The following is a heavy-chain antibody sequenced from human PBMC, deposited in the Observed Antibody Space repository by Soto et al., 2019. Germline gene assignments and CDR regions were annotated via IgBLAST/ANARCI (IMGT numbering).Heavy chain of an antibody. CDR2: SYYTGST. CDR1: RGSVSGGSYY. D-gene: IGHD6-19*01. V-gene: IGHV4-61*01. CDR3: ARGTLDHLTGAGRPAYYLNY. Sequence: SETLSLTCTVSRGSVSGGSYYLSWIRQPPGGGLEWIGYSYYTGSTNCNPSLKSRVTISVDTSKNQFYLNLRSVTAADTAVYFCARGTLDHLTGAGRPAYYLNYWGQGTLVTVSS. J-gene: IGHJ4*02.